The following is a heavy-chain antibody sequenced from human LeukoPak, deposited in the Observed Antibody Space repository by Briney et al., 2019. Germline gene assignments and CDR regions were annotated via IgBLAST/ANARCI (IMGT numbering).Heavy chain of an antibody. V-gene: IGHV3-23*01. D-gene: IGHD3-10*02. CDR1: GFTFSSYA. CDR2: ISGGGGST. J-gene: IGHJ5*02. Sequence: GGSLRLSCAASGFTFSSYAMSWVRQAPGKGLEWVSAISGGGGSTYYADSVKGRFTISRDNSKNTLYLQMNSLRAEDTAVYYCAKVDVPRRVSAWFDPWGQGTLVTVSS. CDR3: AKVDVPRRVSAWFDP.